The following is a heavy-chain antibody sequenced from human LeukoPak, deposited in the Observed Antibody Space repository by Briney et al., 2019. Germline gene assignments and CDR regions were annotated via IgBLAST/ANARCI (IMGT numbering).Heavy chain of an antibody. D-gene: IGHD1-14*01. J-gene: IGHJ4*02. CDR3: ARDDGILDY. CDR1: GGSISSYY. V-gene: IGHV4-59*01. Sequence: SETLSLACTVSGGSISSYYWSWIRQPPGKGLEWIGYIYYSGSTNYNPSLKSRVTISVDTSKNQFSLKLSSVTAADTAVYYCARDDGILDYWGQGTLVTVSS. CDR2: IYYSGST.